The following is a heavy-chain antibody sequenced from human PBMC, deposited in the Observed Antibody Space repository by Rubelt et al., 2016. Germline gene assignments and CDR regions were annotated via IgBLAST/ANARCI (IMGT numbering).Heavy chain of an antibody. CDR3: ARGRARAAAAPRRLWFDP. D-gene: IGHD6-13*01. Sequence: QVQLQQWGAGLLMPSETLSLTCAVYGGSFSGYYWSWIRPPPGKGLEWIGEINHSGSTNYNPSLKSRVTLSVEPAKNHVALKLSSVTAADTAVYYCARGRARAAAAPRRLWFDPWGQGTLVTVSS. V-gene: IGHV4-34*01. J-gene: IGHJ5*02. CDR1: GGSFSGYY. CDR2: INHSGST.